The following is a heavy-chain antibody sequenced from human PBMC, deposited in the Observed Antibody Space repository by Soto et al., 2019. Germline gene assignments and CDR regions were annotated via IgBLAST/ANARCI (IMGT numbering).Heavy chain of an antibody. CDR3: ARDRSYALED. D-gene: IGHD1-1*01. CDR2: INGDASST. Sequence: GGSLRLSCEASGFSIRDYWMHWVRQAPGEGLVWVSCINGDASSTTYADSVKGRFTISRDDAKNTVYLQVTSLIVEDTAVYFCARDRSYALEDRGQGARVTVSS. J-gene: IGHJ6*02. V-gene: IGHV3-74*03. CDR1: GFSIRDYW.